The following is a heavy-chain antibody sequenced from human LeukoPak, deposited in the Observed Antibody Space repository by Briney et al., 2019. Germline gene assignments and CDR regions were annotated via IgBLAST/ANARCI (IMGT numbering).Heavy chain of an antibody. CDR2: IYYGGNT. J-gene: IGHJ4*02. V-gene: IGHV4-39*01. CDR3: ARHRSSSRGGSGFSQGQFDY. D-gene: IGHD3-22*01. Sequence: SETLSLTCTVSGGSISSSGYYWGWIRQPPGMGPEWIGSIYYGGNTYYNPSLKSRLTISADTSKDLFSLKLSSVTAADTAVYYCARHRSSSRGGSGFSQGQFDYWGQGTLVTVSS. CDR1: GGSISSSGYY.